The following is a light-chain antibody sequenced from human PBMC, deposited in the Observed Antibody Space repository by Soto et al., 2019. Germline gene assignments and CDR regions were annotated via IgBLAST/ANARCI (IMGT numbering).Light chain of an antibody. CDR3: QQYGTSPGT. CDR1: QSVSSD. Sequence: IVMTQSPATLSVSPWERATLSFTASQSVSSDLAWYQQKPGQAPRLFIYGASTRATGIPDRFSGSGSGTDFTLTISRLEPEDFAIYYCQQYGTSPGTFGQGTKVDIK. V-gene: IGKV3-15*01. CDR2: GAS. J-gene: IGKJ1*01.